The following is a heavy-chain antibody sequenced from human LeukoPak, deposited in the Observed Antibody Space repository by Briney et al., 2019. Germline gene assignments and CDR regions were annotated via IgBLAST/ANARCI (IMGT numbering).Heavy chain of an antibody. Sequence: GGSLRLSCAASGFTFSDHHMDWVRQAPGKGLEWVGRTRNKANSYTTEYAASVKGRFTISRDDSKNSLYLQMNSLKTEDTAVYYCARDSGLGSSWYWFDYWGQGTLVTVSS. D-gene: IGHD6-13*01. CDR3: ARDSGLGSSWYWFDY. CDR1: GFTFSDHH. CDR2: TRNKANSYTT. J-gene: IGHJ4*02. V-gene: IGHV3-72*01.